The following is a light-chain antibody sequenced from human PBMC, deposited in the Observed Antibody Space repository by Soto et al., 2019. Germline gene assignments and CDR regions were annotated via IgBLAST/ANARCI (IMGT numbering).Light chain of an antibody. CDR2: GAS. CDR1: QSVSSSY. J-gene: IGKJ4*01. CDR3: QQYSSSPLT. V-gene: IGKV3-20*01. Sequence: EIVLTQAPGTLSLSPGERATVSCRSSQSVSSSYLAWYQQKPGQAPRLIIYGASIRATGIPDRFSGSGSETDFTLTISRLEPEDFALYYCQQYSSSPLTFGGGTKVDI.